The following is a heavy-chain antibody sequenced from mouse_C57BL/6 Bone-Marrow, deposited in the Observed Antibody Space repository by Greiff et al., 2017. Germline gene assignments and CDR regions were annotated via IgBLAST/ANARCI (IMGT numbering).Heavy chain of an antibody. CDR3: ARPSPCAY. V-gene: IGHV5-6*01. Sequence: EVKLVESGGDLVKPGGSLKLSCAASGFTFSSYGLSWVRQTPDKRLEWVATIRSGGSYTYYPDSVKGRFPISRDNAKNTLYLQMSSLKSEDTAMYYCARPSPCAYWGQGTLVTVSA. CDR1: GFTFSSYG. J-gene: IGHJ3*01. CDR2: IRSGGSYT. D-gene: IGHD6-2*01.